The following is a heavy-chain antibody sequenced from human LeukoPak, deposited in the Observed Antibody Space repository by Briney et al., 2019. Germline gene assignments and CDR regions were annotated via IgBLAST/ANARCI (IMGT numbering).Heavy chain of an antibody. J-gene: IGHJ4*02. CDR3: ARALRRYSNDYPSPDY. CDR1: GFTFDDYG. Sequence: RTGGSLRLSCAASGFTFDDYGLSWVRQAPGKGLEWVSGINWSGGSTGYADSVKGRFTISRDNAKNSLYLQMNSLRAEDTALYYCARALRRYSNDYPSPDYWGQGTLVTVSS. CDR2: INWSGGST. D-gene: IGHD5-18*01. V-gene: IGHV3-20*04.